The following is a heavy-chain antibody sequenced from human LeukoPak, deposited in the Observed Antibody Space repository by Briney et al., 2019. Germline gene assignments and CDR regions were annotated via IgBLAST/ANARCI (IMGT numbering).Heavy chain of an antibody. J-gene: IGHJ3*02. V-gene: IGHV3-21*01. D-gene: IGHD6-6*01. CDR3: ARTSIAARQRGAFDI. Sequence: GGSLRLSCAASGFTFNSYSMNWFRQAPGKGLEWVSTISSSSSYIYYTDSVKGRFTISRDNAKNSLYLQMNSLRAEDTAVYYCARTSIAARQRGAFDIWGQGTMVTVSS. CDR2: ISSSSSYI. CDR1: GFTFNSYS.